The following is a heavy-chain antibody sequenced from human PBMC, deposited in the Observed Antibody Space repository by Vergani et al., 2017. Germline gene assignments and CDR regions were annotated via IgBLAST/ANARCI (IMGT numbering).Heavy chain of an antibody. Sequence: EVQLVQSGAEVKKPGESLKISCKGSGYSFISYWIGWVRQMPGKGLEWMGIIYPGDSDTRYSPSFQGQVTISADKSISTAYLQWSSLKASDTAMYYCARLATTVTREHYYGMDVWGQGTTVTVSS. CDR1: GYSFISYW. V-gene: IGHV5-51*03. CDR3: ARLATTVTREHYYGMDV. D-gene: IGHD4-17*01. J-gene: IGHJ6*02. CDR2: IYPGDSDT.